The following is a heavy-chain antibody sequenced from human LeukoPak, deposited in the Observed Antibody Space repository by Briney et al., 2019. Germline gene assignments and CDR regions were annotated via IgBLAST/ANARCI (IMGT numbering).Heavy chain of an antibody. CDR1: GYTFTSYY. CDR3: ARDWMEEHIVVVTDLDY. CDR2: INPSGGST. Sequence: GASVKVSCKASGYTFTSYYMHWVRQAPGQGLEWMGIINPSGGSTGYAQKFQGRVTMTRDTSTSTVYMELSSLRSEDTAVYYCARDWMEEHIVVVTDLDYWGQGTLVTVSS. J-gene: IGHJ4*02. D-gene: IGHD2-21*02. V-gene: IGHV1-46*01.